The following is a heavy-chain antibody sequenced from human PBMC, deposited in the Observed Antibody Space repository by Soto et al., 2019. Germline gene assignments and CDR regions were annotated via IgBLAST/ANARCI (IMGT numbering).Heavy chain of an antibody. CDR3: AKDLNYMDV. Sequence: QVQLVESGRGVVQPGRSLRLSCAASGFTFSSYGMHWVRQAPGKGLEWVAVISYDGNNKYYADSVKGRFTISRDNSKNTLYLQMNSLRAEDTAVYYCAKDLNYMDVWGKGTTVTVSS. J-gene: IGHJ6*03. V-gene: IGHV3-30*18. CDR1: GFTFSSYG. CDR2: ISYDGNNK.